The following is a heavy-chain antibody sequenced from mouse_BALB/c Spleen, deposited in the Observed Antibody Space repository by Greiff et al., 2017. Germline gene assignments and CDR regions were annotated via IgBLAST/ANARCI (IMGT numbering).Heavy chain of an antibody. D-gene: IGHD3-2*02. Sequence: VQVVESGAELVRPGSSVKISCKASGYAFSSYWMNWVKQRPGQGLEWIGQIYPGDGDTNYNGKFKGKATLTADKSSSTAYMQLSSLTSEDSAVYFCARWEGYYFDYWGQGTTLTVSS. J-gene: IGHJ2*01. CDR2: IYPGDGDT. V-gene: IGHV1-80*01. CDR1: GYAFSSYW. CDR3: ARWEGYYFDY.